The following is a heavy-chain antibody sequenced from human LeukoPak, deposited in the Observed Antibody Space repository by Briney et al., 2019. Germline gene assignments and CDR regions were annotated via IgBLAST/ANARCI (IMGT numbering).Heavy chain of an antibody. CDR2: IKQDGSEK. CDR3: ARSMIVVVITDDAFDI. V-gene: IGHV3-7*01. CDR1: GFTFSSYW. Sequence: GGSLRLSCAASGFTFSSYWMSWVRQAPGEGLEWVANIKQDGSEKYYVDSVKGRFTISRDNAKNSLYLQMNSLRAEDTAVYYCARSMIVVVITDDAFDIWGQGTMVTVSS. D-gene: IGHD3-22*01. J-gene: IGHJ3*02.